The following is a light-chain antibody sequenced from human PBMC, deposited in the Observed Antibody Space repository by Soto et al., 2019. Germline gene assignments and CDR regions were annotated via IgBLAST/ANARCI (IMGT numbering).Light chain of an antibody. CDR1: QSVSNY. V-gene: IGKV3-11*01. J-gene: IGKJ3*01. Sequence: EMVLTQSPATLSLSPGERATLSCSASQSVSNYLAWYQQKPGHAPRLLIYDASNRASVIPARFSGSGSGPDFTLTISSLESEEFAGYFCQHRNSWPPTFGPGTKVDVK. CDR3: QHRNSWPPT. CDR2: DAS.